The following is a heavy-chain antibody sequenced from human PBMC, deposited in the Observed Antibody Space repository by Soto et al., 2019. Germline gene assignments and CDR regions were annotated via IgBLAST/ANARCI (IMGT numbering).Heavy chain of an antibody. CDR3: AHRRRAAGGYFFDY. CDR1: GFSLSTSGVG. D-gene: IGHD6-25*01. CDR2: IYWDDDK. J-gene: IGHJ4*02. V-gene: IGHV2-5*02. Sequence: QITLKESGPTLVKPTQTLTLTCTFSGFSLSTSGVGVGWIRQPPGKALEWLALIYWDDDKRYSPSLKSRLTIPKDTSKNQVVLTMTNMDPMDTATYYCAHRRRAAGGYFFDYWGQGTLVTVSS.